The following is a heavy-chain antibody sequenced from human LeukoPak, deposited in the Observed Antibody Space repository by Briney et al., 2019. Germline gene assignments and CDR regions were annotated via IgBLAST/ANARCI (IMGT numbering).Heavy chain of an antibody. Sequence: SETLSLTCAVYGGSFSGYYWSWIRQPPGKGLEWIGEINHSGSTNYNPSLKSRVTISVGTSKNQFSLKLSSVTAADTAVYYCARIGYCSSTSCYIRYFDYWGQGTLVTVSS. CDR3: ARIGYCSSTSCYIRYFDY. V-gene: IGHV4-34*01. CDR2: INHSGST. CDR1: GGSFSGYY. J-gene: IGHJ4*02. D-gene: IGHD2-2*02.